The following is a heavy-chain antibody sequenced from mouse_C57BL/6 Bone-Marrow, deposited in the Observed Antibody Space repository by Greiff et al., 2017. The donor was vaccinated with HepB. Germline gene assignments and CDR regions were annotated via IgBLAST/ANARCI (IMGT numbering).Heavy chain of an antibody. D-gene: IGHD3-2*02. J-gene: IGHJ3*01. CDR1: GFTFSSYA. CDR2: ISDGGSYT. V-gene: IGHV5-4*01. Sequence: DVKLVESGGGLVKPGGSLKLSCAASGFTFSSYAMSWVRQTPEKRLEWVATISDGGSYTYYPDNVKGRFTISRDNAKNNLYLQMSHLKSEDTAMYYGARDRSSGYGFAYWGQGTLVTVSA. CDR3: ARDRSSGYGFAY.